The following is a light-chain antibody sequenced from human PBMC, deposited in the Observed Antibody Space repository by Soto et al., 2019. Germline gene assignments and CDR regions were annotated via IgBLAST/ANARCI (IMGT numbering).Light chain of an antibody. V-gene: IGKV3-11*01. Sequence: EVVLTQSPATLSSSPEERATLSCRASQSVSSSLTWYQQKPGQAPSLLIYDTSNRATGIPARFSGSGSGTDFTLTISSLEPEDFAVYYCQQRSHWPGTFGQGTKVDIK. CDR2: DTS. CDR1: QSVSSS. CDR3: QQRSHWPGT. J-gene: IGKJ1*01.